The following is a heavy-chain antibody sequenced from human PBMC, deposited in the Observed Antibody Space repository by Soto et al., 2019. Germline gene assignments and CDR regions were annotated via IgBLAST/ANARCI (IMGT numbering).Heavy chain of an antibody. CDR1: GFTFSSYA. Sequence: VQLLESGGGLVQPGGSLRLSCAASGFTFSSYAMSWVRQAPGKGLEWVAVISYDGSNKYYADSVKGRFTISRDNSKNTLYLQMNSLRAEDTAVYYCAREAFDDGYAFDIWGQGTMVTVSS. J-gene: IGHJ3*02. CDR3: AREAFDDGYAFDI. D-gene: IGHD3-9*01. CDR2: ISYDGSNK. V-gene: IGHV3-30-3*01.